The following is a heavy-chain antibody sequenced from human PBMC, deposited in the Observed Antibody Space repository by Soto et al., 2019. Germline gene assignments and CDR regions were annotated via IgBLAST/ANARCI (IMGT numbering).Heavy chain of an antibody. CDR1: GFTFSSYN. J-gene: IGHJ6*02. D-gene: IGHD6-13*01. CDR3: ARDPSSWSYYYYGMDV. Sequence: GGSLRLSCAASGFTFSSYNMNWVRQAPGKGLEWVSSISSSSSYIYYADSVKGRFTISRDNAENSLYLQMNSLRAEDTAVYYCARDPSSWSYYYYGMDVWGQGTTVTVSS. CDR2: ISSSSSYI. V-gene: IGHV3-21*01.